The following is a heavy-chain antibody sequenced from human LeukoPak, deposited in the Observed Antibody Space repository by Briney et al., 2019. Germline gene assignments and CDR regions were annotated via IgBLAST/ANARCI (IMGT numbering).Heavy chain of an antibody. CDR2: ISSGSGYI. CDR3: ATANYGSGPNWFDP. J-gene: IGHJ5*02. D-gene: IGHD3-10*01. CDR1: GFTFSSYA. V-gene: IGHV3-21*01. Sequence: GGSLRLSCAASGFTFSSYAMSWVRQAPGKGLEWVSFISSGSGYIYYADSVKGRFTISRDNAKNSLYLQMNSLRAEDTAVYHCATANYGSGPNWFDPWGQGTLVTVSS.